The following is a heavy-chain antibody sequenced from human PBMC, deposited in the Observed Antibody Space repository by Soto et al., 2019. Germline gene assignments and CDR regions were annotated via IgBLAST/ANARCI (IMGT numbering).Heavy chain of an antibody. CDR2: ISGGGYST. V-gene: IGHV3-23*01. CDR1: GFTFSGYA. CDR3: AKLGLGGWPLYYFDY. D-gene: IGHD6-19*01. J-gene: IGHJ4*01. Sequence: EVQLLESGGGLVQPGGSLRLSCAASGFTFSGYAMSWVRQAPGKGLEWVSAISGGGYSTSYADSVKGRFTVSRDNSKNTLFLQMNSLRAEDTAVYYCAKLGLGGWPLYYFDYWGQEPWSPSPQ.